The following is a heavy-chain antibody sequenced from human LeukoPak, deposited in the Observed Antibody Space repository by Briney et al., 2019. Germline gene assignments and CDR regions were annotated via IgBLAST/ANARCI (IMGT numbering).Heavy chain of an antibody. Sequence: ASVKVSCKASGYTFTSYDINWVRQATGQGLEWMGWMNPNSGNTGYAQKFQGRVTMTRNTSISTAYMELSSLRAEDTAVYYCAKDRHGTRAAAGTHFDYWGQGTLVTVSS. CDR1: GYTFTSYD. J-gene: IGHJ4*02. D-gene: IGHD6-13*01. V-gene: IGHV1-8*01. CDR2: MNPNSGNT. CDR3: AKDRHGTRAAAGTHFDY.